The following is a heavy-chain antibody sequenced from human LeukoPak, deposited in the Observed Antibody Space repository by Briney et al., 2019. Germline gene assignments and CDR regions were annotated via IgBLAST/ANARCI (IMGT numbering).Heavy chain of an antibody. CDR3: ARHFDSSSSFCFDY. Sequence: SETLSLTCTVSGGSISSYYWSWIRQPPGKGLEWIGYIYYSGSTNNNPSLKSRVTISVDTSKNQFSLKLSSVTAADTAVYYCARHFDSSSSFCFDYWGQGTLVTVSS. D-gene: IGHD6-6*01. CDR1: GGSISSYY. J-gene: IGHJ4*02. V-gene: IGHV4-59*01. CDR2: IYYSGST.